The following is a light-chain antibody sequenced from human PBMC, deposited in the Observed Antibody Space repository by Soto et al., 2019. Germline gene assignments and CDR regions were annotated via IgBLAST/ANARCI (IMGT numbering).Light chain of an antibody. CDR2: DAS. CDR3: QQRSNWPT. CDR1: QSVTSY. V-gene: IGKV3-11*01. J-gene: IGKJ3*01. Sequence: EIVLTQSPATLSLSPGERATLSFRASQSVTSYLAWYQQKPVQAPRLLIYDASNRATGIPARFTGSGSGTDFTLTISSLEPEDFAVYYCQQRSNWPTFGPGTKVDIK.